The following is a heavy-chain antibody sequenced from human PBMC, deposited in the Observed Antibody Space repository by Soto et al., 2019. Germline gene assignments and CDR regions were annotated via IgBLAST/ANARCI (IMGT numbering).Heavy chain of an antibody. CDR1: GYTFTGYY. Sequence: ASVKVSCKASGYTFTGYYMHWVRQAPGQGLEWMGWINPNSGGTNYAQKFQGWVTMTRDTSISTAYMELSRLRSDDTAVYYCARDLSHYDSSGSPYNWFAPWGQGTLVTVSS. V-gene: IGHV1-2*04. D-gene: IGHD3-22*01. CDR3: ARDLSHYDSSGSPYNWFAP. J-gene: IGHJ5*02. CDR2: INPNSGGT.